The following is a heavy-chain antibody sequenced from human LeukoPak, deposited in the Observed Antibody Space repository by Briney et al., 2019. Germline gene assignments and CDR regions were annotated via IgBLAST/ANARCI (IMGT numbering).Heavy chain of an antibody. CDR1: GFTFSSYA. CDR3: ARGGCSSTSCSTDRSLRYFDWLLTNYYYYGMDV. D-gene: IGHD3-9*01. V-gene: IGHV3-30-3*01. Sequence: PGGSLRLSCAASGFTFSSYAMHWVRQAPGEGLEWVAVISYDGSNKYYADSVKGRFTISRDNSKNTLYLQMNSLRAEDTAVYYCARGGCSSTSCSTDRSLRYFDWLLTNYYYYGMDVWGQGTTVTVSS. CDR2: ISYDGSNK. J-gene: IGHJ6*02.